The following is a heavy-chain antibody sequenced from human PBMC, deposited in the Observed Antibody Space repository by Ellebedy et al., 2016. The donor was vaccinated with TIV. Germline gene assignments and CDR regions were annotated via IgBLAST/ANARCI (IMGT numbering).Heavy chain of an antibody. CDR3: ARAHYNILTGYYSAFSEYFQH. V-gene: IGHV1-18*04. Sequence: AASVKVSCKASGYTFTSYGITWVRQAPGQGLEWMGWISGFNADTSYAQKFQGRVTLTKDTSTSTAYMELRRLRSDDTAEYYCARAHYNILTGYYSAFSEYFQHWGQGTLVTVSS. CDR2: ISGFNADT. J-gene: IGHJ1*01. D-gene: IGHD3-9*01. CDR1: GYTFTSYG.